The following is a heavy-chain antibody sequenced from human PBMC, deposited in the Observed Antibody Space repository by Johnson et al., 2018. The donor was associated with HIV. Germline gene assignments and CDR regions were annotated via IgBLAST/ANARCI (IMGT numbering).Heavy chain of an antibody. CDR3: ARVVEVVVSGATGGDAFDI. D-gene: IGHD2-15*01. CDR2: ISSNGGST. J-gene: IGHJ3*02. V-gene: IGHV3-64*01. Sequence: VESGGGLVPPGGSLRLSCAASGFTFSSYAMPWVRQAPGKGLEYVSAISSNGGSTYYANPVKGRFPISRDNSKNTLYLQMKSLRAEDTALYYCARVVEVVVSGATGGDAFDIWGQGTMVTVSS. CDR1: GFTFSSYA.